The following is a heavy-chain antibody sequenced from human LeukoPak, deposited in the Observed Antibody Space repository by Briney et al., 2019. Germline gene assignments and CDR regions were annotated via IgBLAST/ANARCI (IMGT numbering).Heavy chain of an antibody. CDR2: IYTSGST. Sequence: SQTLSLTCTVSGGSISSGSYYWSWIRQPAGKGLEWIGRIYTSGSTNYNPSLKSRVTISVDTSKNQFSLKLSSVTAADTAVYYCARDRGYSYGYGWFDPWGQGTLVTVSS. CDR3: ARDRGYSYGYGWFDP. V-gene: IGHV4-61*02. CDR1: GGSISSGSYY. D-gene: IGHD5-18*01. J-gene: IGHJ5*02.